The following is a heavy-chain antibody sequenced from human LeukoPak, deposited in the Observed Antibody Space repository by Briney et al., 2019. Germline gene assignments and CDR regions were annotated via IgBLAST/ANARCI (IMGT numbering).Heavy chain of an antibody. J-gene: IGHJ4*02. CDR2: ISGSGGST. V-gene: IGHV3-23*01. CDR3: AKGLEKVVVASYLDY. CDR1: GFTFSSYA. D-gene: IGHD3-22*01. Sequence: GASLRLSCAASGFTFSSYAMSWVRQAPGKGLKWVSVISGSGGSTYYADSVKGRFTISRDNSKNTLYLQMNSLRAEDTAVYYCAKGLEKVVVASYLDYWGQGTLVTVSS.